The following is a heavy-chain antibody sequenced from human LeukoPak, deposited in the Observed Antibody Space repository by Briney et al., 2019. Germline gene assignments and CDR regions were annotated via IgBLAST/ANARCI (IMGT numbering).Heavy chain of an antibody. CDR1: GGSISSYY. Sequence: PSETLSLTCTVSGGSISSYYWSWIRQPPGKGLEWIGYIYYSGSTNYNPSLKSRVTISVDTSKNQFSLKLSSVTAADTAVYYCARDLLTVDAFDIWGQGTMVTVSS. CDR3: ARDLLTVDAFDI. J-gene: IGHJ3*02. D-gene: IGHD2-15*01. CDR2: IYYSGST. V-gene: IGHV4-59*01.